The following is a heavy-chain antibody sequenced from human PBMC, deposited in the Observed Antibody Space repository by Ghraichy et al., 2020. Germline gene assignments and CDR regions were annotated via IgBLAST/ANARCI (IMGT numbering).Heavy chain of an antibody. V-gene: IGHV3-7*01. CDR3: TRSLDI. CDR1: GFAFSNYW. J-gene: IGHJ3*02. CDR2: INQDGNEK. Sequence: GGSLRLSCAASGFAFSNYWMDWVRQAPGKGLEWVANINQDGNEKTYVDSVRGRFTISRDNANNALFLQMNNLRADDTALYYCTRSLDIWSQGTVVTVSS.